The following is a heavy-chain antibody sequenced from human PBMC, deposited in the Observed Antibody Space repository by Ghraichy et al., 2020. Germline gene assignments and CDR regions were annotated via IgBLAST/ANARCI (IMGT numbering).Heavy chain of an antibody. Sequence: GGSLRLSCAASGFTFSSYSMNWVRQAPGKGLEWVSSISSSSSYIYYADSVKGRFTISRDNAKNSLYLQMNSLRAEDTAVYYCASVDTAMVKAGGMDVWGQGTTVTVSS. V-gene: IGHV3-21*01. J-gene: IGHJ6*02. CDR3: ASVDTAMVKAGGMDV. CDR1: GFTFSSYS. CDR2: ISSSSSYI. D-gene: IGHD5-18*01.